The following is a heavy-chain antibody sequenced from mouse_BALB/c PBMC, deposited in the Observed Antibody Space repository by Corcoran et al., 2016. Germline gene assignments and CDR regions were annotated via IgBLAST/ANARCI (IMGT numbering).Heavy chain of an antibody. CDR3: ARSFWFAY. CDR1: GYSFTDYY. Sequence: EVQLQQSGPELVKPGASVKISCKASGYSFTDYYMHWVKQSHVKSLEWLGRINPYNGVTSYNQNFKDKANLTVDKSSSTTYMELHSLTSEDSAVYYCARSFWFAYWGQGTLVTVSA. CDR2: INPYNGVT. J-gene: IGHJ3*01. V-gene: IGHV1-26*01.